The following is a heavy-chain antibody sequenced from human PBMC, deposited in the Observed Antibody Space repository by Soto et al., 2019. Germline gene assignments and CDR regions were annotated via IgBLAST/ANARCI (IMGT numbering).Heavy chain of an antibody. J-gene: IGHJ6*02. CDR1: GGSVSSGSYY. D-gene: IGHD3-3*01. CDR2: IYYNGST. V-gene: IGHV4-61*01. Sequence: SETLSLTCTVSGGSVSSGSYYWSWTRQPPGKGLEWIGYIYYNGSTNYNPSLKSRVTISVDTSKNQFSLKLSSVTAADTAVYYCARDLGDFWSGSYYYYYYGMDVWGQGTTVTVSS. CDR3: ARDLGDFWSGSYYYYYYGMDV.